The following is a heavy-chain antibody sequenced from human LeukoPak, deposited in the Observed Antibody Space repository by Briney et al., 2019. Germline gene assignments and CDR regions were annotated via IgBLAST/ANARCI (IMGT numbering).Heavy chain of an antibody. CDR2: IYYSGST. V-gene: IGHV4-59*01. J-gene: IGHJ6*02. Sequence: SETLSLTCTVSGGSISSYSWSWIRQPPGKGLEWIGYIYYSGSTNYNPSLKSRVTISVDTSKNQFSLKVSSVTAADTAVYYCAREVIVGATGYYYYGMDVWGQGTTVTVSS. CDR1: GGSISSYS. D-gene: IGHD1-26*01. CDR3: AREVIVGATGYYYYGMDV.